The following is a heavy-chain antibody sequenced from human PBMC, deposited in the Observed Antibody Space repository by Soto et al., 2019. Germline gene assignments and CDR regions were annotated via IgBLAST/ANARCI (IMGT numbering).Heavy chain of an antibody. Sequence: QVQLVESGGGVVQPGRSLRLSCAASGFTFSSYAMHWVRQAPGKGLEWVAVISYDGSDKYYADSVKGRFTISRDNSKNTLNLQMNSLRADDTADCAKALGEVSPESYDYWGQGTLITVSS. CDR3: ALGEVSPESYDY. CDR1: GFTFSSYA. V-gene: IGHV3-30*18. J-gene: IGHJ4*02. D-gene: IGHD3-16*02. CDR2: ISYDGSDK.